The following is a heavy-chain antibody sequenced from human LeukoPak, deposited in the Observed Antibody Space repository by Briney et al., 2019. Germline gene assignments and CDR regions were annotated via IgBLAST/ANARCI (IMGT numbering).Heavy chain of an antibody. V-gene: IGHV3-7*04. CDR3: AKGGGRPFEY. CDR1: GFTFSNDW. Sequence: GGSLRLSCAASGFTFSNDWMSWVRQAPGKGLEWVAGMNQDGSHKNYVDSVKGRFTISRDNAEDLLFLQMNSLRADDTAVYYCAKGGGRPFEYWGQGTLVTVSS. D-gene: IGHD4-23*01. CDR2: MNQDGSHK. J-gene: IGHJ4*02.